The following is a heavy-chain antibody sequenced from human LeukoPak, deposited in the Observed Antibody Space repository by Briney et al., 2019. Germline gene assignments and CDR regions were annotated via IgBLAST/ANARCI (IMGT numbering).Heavy chain of an antibody. Sequence: PSETLSLTCTVSGGSISSSSYYWGWIRQPPGKGLEWIGSIYYSGSTYYNPSLKSRVTISVDTSKNQFSLKLSSVTAADTAVYYCARYRIGWFDPWGQGTLVTVSS. V-gene: IGHV4-39*01. CDR1: GGSISSSSYY. J-gene: IGHJ5*02. CDR3: ARYRIGWFDP. D-gene: IGHD1-26*01. CDR2: IYYSGST.